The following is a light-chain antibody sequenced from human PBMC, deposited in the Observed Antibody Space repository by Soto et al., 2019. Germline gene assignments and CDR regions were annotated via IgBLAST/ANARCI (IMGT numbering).Light chain of an antibody. CDR1: QTTNTW. J-gene: IGKJ2*01. Sequence: DIQMTQFPSTLSASVGDRVTITCLASQTTNTWLAWYQQKPGTAPKLLIYDASSLEGGVPSRFSASGSGTEFTRTISSLQPDDLATSYCQQYISYPYTFGQGTKVDIK. CDR3: QQYISYPYT. V-gene: IGKV1-5*01. CDR2: DAS.